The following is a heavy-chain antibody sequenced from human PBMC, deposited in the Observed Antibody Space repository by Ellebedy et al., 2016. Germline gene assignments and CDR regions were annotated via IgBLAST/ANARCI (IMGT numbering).Heavy chain of an antibody. D-gene: IGHD3-22*01. V-gene: IGHV3-11*06. J-gene: IGHJ4*02. CDR1: GFTFSDYY. Sequence: GGSLRLSCAASGFTFSDYYMSWIRQAPGKGLEWVSYISSSSSYTNYADSVKGRFTISRDNAKNSLYLQMNSLRAEDTAVYYCATWRYYDSSGYTDWGQGTLVTVSS. CDR2: ISSSSSYT. CDR3: ATWRYYDSSGYTD.